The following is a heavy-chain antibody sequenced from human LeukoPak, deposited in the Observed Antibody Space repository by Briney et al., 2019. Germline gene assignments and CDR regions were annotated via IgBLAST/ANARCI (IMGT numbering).Heavy chain of an antibody. Sequence: AVTVSFTASGGTFNSNVFSGVRQAPGQGGEWMGGINPLFHRTNYAQKFQGRVTLTADESTRTAHLELSSPRSGDTAVYYCARSILTGITVNPFGYWGQGTLVTVSS. CDR3: ARSILTGITVNPFGY. CDR2: INPLFHRT. V-gene: IGHV1-69*01. D-gene: IGHD3-9*01. J-gene: IGHJ4*02. CDR1: GGTFNSNV.